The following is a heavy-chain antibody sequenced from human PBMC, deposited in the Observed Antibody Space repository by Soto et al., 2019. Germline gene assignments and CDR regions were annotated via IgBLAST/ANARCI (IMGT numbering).Heavy chain of an antibody. V-gene: IGHV4-4*07. J-gene: IGHJ5*02. Sequence: SETLSLTCTVSGASMNSYHWSWIRQPAGKGLEWIGHIHSSGSTNYNPSLKSRVTMSVDTSKNQFSLRLMSLTAADTAVYYCARDQGVAAAGITWFDPWGQGSLVTVPS. CDR1: GASMNSYH. D-gene: IGHD6-13*01. CDR3: ARDQGVAAAGITWFDP. CDR2: IHSSGST.